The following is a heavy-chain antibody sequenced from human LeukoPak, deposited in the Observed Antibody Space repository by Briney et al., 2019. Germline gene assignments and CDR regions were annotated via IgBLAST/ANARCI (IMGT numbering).Heavy chain of an antibody. Sequence: SETLSLTCAVSGGSISSYYWSWIRQPPGKGLEWIGYIYYSGSTNYNPSLKSRVTISVDTSKNQFSLELSSVTAADTAVYYCARVYYSSSYDYWYFDLWGRGTLVTVSS. V-gene: IGHV4-59*01. J-gene: IGHJ2*01. CDR3: ARVYYSSSYDYWYFDL. CDR2: IYYSGST. CDR1: GGSISSYY. D-gene: IGHD6-13*01.